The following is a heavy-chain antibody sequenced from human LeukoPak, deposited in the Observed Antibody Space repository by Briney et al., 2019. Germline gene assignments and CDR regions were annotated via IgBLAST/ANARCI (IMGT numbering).Heavy chain of an antibody. CDR1: GGSIVSSNW. CDR2: IYHSGST. V-gene: IGHV4-4*02. D-gene: IGHD6-13*01. J-gene: IGHJ4*02. Sequence: SGTLSLTCAVSGGSIVSSNWWSWVRQPPGKGLEWIGEIYHSGSTYYNPSLKSRVTISVDTSKNQFSLKLSSVTAADTAVYYCARDIYSSSCFDYWGRGTLVTVSS. CDR3: ARDIYSSSCFDY.